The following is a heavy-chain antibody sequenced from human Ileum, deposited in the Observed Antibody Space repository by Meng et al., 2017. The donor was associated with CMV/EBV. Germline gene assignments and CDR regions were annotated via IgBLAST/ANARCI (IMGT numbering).Heavy chain of an antibody. CDR1: GGSISTNSDY. V-gene: IGHV4-39*07. CDR2: VHYTGTT. Sequence: QVGLPGSGPGLLKPSATLSLTCPVSGGSISTNSDYWGWVRQPPGKGLEWIATVHYTGTTYYNPSLKSPVIISIDTSKNQFSLRLTSVTAADTAVYYCARDRTVGPTPDGSLGAWGQGTLVTVSS. J-gene: IGHJ4*02. CDR3: ARDRTVGPTPDGSLGA. D-gene: IGHD1-26*01.